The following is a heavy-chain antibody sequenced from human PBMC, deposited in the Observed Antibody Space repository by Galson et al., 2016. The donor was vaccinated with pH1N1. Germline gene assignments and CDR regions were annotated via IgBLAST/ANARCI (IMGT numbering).Heavy chain of an antibody. J-gene: IGHJ4*02. D-gene: IGHD6-19*01. Sequence: CAISGDSVSSHSAAWNRIRQSPSRGLEWLGRTYYRSKWFYNYAVSVQGRITINPDTSKNQFSLQLNSVTPEDTAVYYCARHSPGRAVGVFDCWGQGTLVTVSS. CDR3: ARHSPGRAVGVFDC. CDR2: TYYRSKWFY. V-gene: IGHV6-1*01. CDR1: GDSVSSHSAA.